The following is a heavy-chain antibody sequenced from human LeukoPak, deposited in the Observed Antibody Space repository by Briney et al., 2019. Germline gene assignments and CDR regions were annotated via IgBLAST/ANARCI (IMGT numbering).Heavy chain of an antibody. V-gene: IGHV4-30-4*01. D-gene: IGHD1-20*01. CDR2: IYYSGST. CDR3: AKGPITGTTGLFDY. Sequence: SETLSLTCTVSGGSISSGDYYWSWIRQPPGKGLEWIGYIYYSGSTYYNPSLKSRVTISVDTSKNQFSLKLSSVTAADTAVYYCAKGPITGTTGLFDYWGQGTLVTVSS. CDR1: GGSISSGDYY. J-gene: IGHJ4*02.